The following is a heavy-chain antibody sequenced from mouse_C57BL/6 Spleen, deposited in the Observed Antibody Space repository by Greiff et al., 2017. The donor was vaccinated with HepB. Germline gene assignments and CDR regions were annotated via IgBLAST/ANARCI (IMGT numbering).Heavy chain of an antibody. J-gene: IGHJ2*01. V-gene: IGHV14-1*01. CDR3: TTSDSTGYPDY. CDR1: GFNIKDYY. D-gene: IGHD3-2*02. CDR2: IDPEDGDT. Sequence: EVQLQQSGAELVRPGASVKLSCTASGFNIKDYYMHWVKQRPEQGLEWIGRIDPEDGDTDYAPKFQGKATLTADTSSNTAYLQLSSLTSEATAVYSCTTSDSTGYPDYWGQGTTLTVSS.